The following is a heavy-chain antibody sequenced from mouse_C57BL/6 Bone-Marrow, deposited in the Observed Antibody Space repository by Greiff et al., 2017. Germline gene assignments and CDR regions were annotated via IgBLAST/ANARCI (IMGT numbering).Heavy chain of an antibody. CDR1: GYTFTSYW. CDR2: IHPNSGST. CDR3: ARDTTVVAHWYFDV. Sequence: VQLQQPGAELVKPGASVKLSCKASGYTFTSYWMHWVKQRPGQGLEWIGVIHPNSGSTNYNEKFKSKATLTVDKSSSTAYMQLSSLTSEDSAVYYCARDTTVVAHWYFDVWGTGTTVTVSS. D-gene: IGHD1-1*01. V-gene: IGHV1-64*01. J-gene: IGHJ1*03.